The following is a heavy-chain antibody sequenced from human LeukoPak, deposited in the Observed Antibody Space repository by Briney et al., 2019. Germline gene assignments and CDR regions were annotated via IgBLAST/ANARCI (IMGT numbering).Heavy chain of an antibody. J-gene: IGHJ4*02. D-gene: IGHD6-13*01. CDR3: ARGTTLAAAGTPFDY. Sequence: GGSLRLSCAASGFTFDDYGMSWVRQAPGKGLEWVSAINWNGGSTGYADSVKGRFTISRDNAKNSLYLQTNSLRAEDTALYYCARGTTLAAAGTPFDYWGRGTLVTVSS. CDR1: GFTFDDYG. V-gene: IGHV3-20*04. CDR2: INWNGGST.